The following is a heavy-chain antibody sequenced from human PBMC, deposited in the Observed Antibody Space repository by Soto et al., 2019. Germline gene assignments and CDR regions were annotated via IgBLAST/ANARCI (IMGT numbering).Heavy chain of an antibody. CDR3: ASFHMWLRFDY. CDR2: IKQDGSEK. V-gene: IGHV3-7*01. D-gene: IGHD5-12*01. CDR1: GFTFSSYW. Sequence: PGGSLRLSCAASGFTFSSYWMSWVRQAPGKGLEWVANIKQDGSEKYYVDSVKGRFTISRDNAKNSLYLQMNSLRAEDTAVYHCASFHMWLRFDYWGQGTLVTVSS. J-gene: IGHJ4*02.